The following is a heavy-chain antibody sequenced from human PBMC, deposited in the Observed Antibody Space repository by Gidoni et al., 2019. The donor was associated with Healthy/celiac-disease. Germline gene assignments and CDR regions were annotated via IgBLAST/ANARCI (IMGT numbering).Heavy chain of an antibody. CDR3: ARDRGDYLYYYYGMDV. V-gene: IGHV1-2*04. CDR2: IHPNSGGT. CDR1: GYTFTGYY. D-gene: IGHD4-17*01. Sequence: QVQLVQSGAEVKKPGASVKVPCKASGYTFTGYYMHWVRQAPGQGLEWIGWIHPNSGGTNYAQKFQGWVTMTRDTPISTAYMELSRLRSDDTAVYYCARDRGDYLYYYYGMDVWGQGTTVTVSS. J-gene: IGHJ6*02.